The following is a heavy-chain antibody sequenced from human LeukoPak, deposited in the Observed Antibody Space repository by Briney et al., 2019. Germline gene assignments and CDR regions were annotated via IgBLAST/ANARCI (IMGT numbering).Heavy chain of an antibody. CDR1: GGTFSSYA. D-gene: IGHD6-19*01. Sequence: ASVKVSCKASGGTFSSYAISWVRQAPGQGLEWMGGIIPIFGTANYAQKFQGRVTITADESTGTAYMELSSLRSEDTAVYYCASSGAIAVAANWFDPWGQGTLVTVSS. CDR2: IIPIFGTA. J-gene: IGHJ5*02. CDR3: ASSGAIAVAANWFDP. V-gene: IGHV1-69*13.